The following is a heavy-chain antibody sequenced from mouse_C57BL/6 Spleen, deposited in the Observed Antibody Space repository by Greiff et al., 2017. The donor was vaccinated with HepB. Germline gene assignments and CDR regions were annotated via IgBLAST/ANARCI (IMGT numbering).Heavy chain of an antibody. Sequence: QVQLQQPGAELVMPGASVKLSCKASGYTFTSYWMHWVKQRPGQGLEWIGEIDPSDSYTNYNQKFKGKSTLTVDKSSSTAYMQLSSLTSEDSAVYYCARASSSYVDYWGQGTTLTVSS. J-gene: IGHJ2*01. D-gene: IGHD1-1*01. CDR3: ARASSSYVDY. CDR2: IDPSDSYT. V-gene: IGHV1-69*01. CDR1: GYTFTSYW.